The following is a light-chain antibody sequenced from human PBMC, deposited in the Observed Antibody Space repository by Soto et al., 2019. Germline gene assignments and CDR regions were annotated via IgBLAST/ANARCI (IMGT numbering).Light chain of an antibody. J-gene: IGLJ3*02. CDR1: TGPVTSGHF. Sequence: QAVVTQEPTLTVSPGETVTLTCGSTTGPVTSGHFPYWFQQKPGQAPRTLIYDTTSKHSWTPARFSGSLLGGKAALTLSGAEPEDEADYYCLLYYNGPRVFGGGTKVTVL. CDR2: DTT. V-gene: IGLV7-46*01. CDR3: LLYYNGPRV.